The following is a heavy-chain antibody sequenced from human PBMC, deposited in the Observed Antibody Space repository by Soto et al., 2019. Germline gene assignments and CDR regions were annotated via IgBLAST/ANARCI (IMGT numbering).Heavy chain of an antibody. Sequence: PGGSLRLSCAASGFTFSDYYMSWIRQAPGKGLEWVSYISSSGSTIYYADSVKGRFTISRDNAKNSLYLQMNSLRSEDTAVYYCASPTVTPHSGMDVWGQGTTVPVSS. J-gene: IGHJ6*02. CDR3: ASPTVTPHSGMDV. D-gene: IGHD4-17*01. CDR1: GFTFSDYY. CDR2: ISSSGSTI. V-gene: IGHV3-11*01.